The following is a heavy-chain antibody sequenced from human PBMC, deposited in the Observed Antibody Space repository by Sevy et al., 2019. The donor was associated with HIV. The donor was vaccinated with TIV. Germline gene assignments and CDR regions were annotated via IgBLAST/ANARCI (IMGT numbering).Heavy chain of an antibody. CDR1: GGTFSSYA. Sequence: ASVKVSCKASGGTFSSYAISWVRQAPGQGLEWMGGIIPIFGTANYAQKFQGRVTITADESTSTAYMELSSLRSEDTAVYYSARDQPTTVTRAYYYYGMDVWGQGTTVTVSS. V-gene: IGHV1-69*13. D-gene: IGHD4-4*01. J-gene: IGHJ6*02. CDR3: ARDQPTTVTRAYYYYGMDV. CDR2: IIPIFGTA.